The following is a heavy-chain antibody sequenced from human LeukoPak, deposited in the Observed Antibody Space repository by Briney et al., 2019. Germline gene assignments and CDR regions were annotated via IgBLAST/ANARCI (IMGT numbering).Heavy chain of an antibody. CDR3: ARRHDGYNYSFDY. D-gene: IGHD5-24*01. Sequence: GESLQISGKGSGYCFTSYWIGGVRRLPGKGREGMGIIYPGDSDTRYSPSFQGQVTISADKSISTAYLQWSSLKASDTAMYYCARRHDGYNYSFDYWGQGTLVTVSS. J-gene: IGHJ4*02. CDR2: IYPGDSDT. V-gene: IGHV5-51*01. CDR1: GYCFTSYW.